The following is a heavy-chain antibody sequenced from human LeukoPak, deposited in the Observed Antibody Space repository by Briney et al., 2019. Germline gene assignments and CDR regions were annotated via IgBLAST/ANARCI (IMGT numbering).Heavy chain of an antibody. D-gene: IGHD5-18*01. J-gene: IGHJ4*02. CDR3: ARGGSGYSYGYGPFDY. V-gene: IGHV4-59*01. CDR1: GGSISSYY. CDR2: IYYRGST. Sequence: PSETLSLTCTVSGGSISSYYWSWIRQPPGKGLEWIGYIYYRGSTNYNPSLKSRVTISVDTSKNQFSLKLSSVTAADTAVYYCARGGSGYSYGYGPFDYWGQGTLVTVSS.